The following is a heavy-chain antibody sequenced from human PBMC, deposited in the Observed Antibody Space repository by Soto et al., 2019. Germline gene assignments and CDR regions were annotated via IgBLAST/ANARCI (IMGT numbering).Heavy chain of an antibody. Sequence: PGGSLRLSCAASGFTFNTYGMHWVRQAPGKXLEWVAVISYDGSDKYYADSVKGRFIISRDNSKNTLYLQMNCLRAEDTAIYYCATSPNFYCSSPYCYQFYFDFWGQGVLVTVSS. D-gene: IGHD2-21*02. J-gene: IGHJ4*02. V-gene: IGHV3-30*03. CDR3: ATSPNFYCSSPYCYQFYFDF. CDR2: ISYDGSDK. CDR1: GFTFNTYG.